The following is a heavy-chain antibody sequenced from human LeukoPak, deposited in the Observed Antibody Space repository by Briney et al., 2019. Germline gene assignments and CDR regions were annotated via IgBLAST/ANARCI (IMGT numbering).Heavy chain of an antibody. J-gene: IGHJ4*02. CDR3: ARESHFSGSFPFDY. Sequence: GASVKVFCKASGYTFTSYGISWVRQAPGQGLEWMGWISAYNGNTNYAQKLQGRVTMTTDTSTSTAYMELRSLRSDDTAVYYCARESHFSGSFPFDYWGQGTLVTVSS. V-gene: IGHV1-18*01. CDR1: GYTFTSYG. D-gene: IGHD1-26*01. CDR2: ISAYNGNT.